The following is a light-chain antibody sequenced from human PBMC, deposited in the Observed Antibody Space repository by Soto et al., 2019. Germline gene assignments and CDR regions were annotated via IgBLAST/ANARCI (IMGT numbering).Light chain of an antibody. Sequence: DIVMTQSPDSLAVSLGERATINCTSSQSVLYSSNNQTYLAWYQQKPGQPPQLLMDWASTRESGAPDRFSGSRSGTDFTLTISSMKAEDAAVYYCQQYYSTPPTFGQGTKLEIK. CDR2: WAS. J-gene: IGKJ2*01. CDR3: QQYYSTPPT. CDR1: QSVLYSSNNQTY. V-gene: IGKV4-1*01.